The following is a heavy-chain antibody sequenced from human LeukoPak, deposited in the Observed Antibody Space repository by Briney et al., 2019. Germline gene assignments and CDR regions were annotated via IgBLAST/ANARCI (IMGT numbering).Heavy chain of an antibody. J-gene: IGHJ6*03. CDR1: GGSISSYY. CDR3: ARARSVWSGSQYYYYMDV. Sequence: PSETLSLTCTVSGGSISSYYWSWIRQPPGKGLEWIGYIYYSGSTNYNPSLKSRVTISVDTSKNQFSLKLSSVTAADTAVYYCARARSVWSGSQYYYYMDVWGKRTTVTVSS. D-gene: IGHD3-3*01. V-gene: IGHV4-59*01. CDR2: IYYSGST.